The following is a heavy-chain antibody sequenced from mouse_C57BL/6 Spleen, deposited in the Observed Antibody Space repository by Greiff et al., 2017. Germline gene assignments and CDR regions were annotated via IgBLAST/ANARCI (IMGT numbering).Heavy chain of an antibody. CDR2: IYPGDGDT. D-gene: IGHD1-1*01. CDR3: ARGGYYGSSSRGY. CDR1: GYAFSSYW. J-gene: IGHJ2*01. V-gene: IGHV1-80*01. Sequence: QVQLKESGAELVKPGASVKISCKASGYAFSSYWMNWVKQRPGKGLEWIGQIYPGDGDTNYNGKFKGKATLTADKSSSTAYMQLSSLTSEDSAVYFCARGGYYGSSSRGYGGQGTTPTVSS.